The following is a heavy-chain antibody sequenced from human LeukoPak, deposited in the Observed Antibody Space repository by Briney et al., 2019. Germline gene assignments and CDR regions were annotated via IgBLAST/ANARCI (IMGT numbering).Heavy chain of an antibody. CDR1: GYTFTGYF. V-gene: IGHV1-2*02. D-gene: IGHD4-23*01. Sequence: ASVKVSCKASGYTFTGYFMHWVRLAPGHGLEWTGWISPNSGGTNYAQKFQGRVTMTRDTSISTAYMELSRLTSDDTAVYYCARNFGGSSRYFDYWGQGTLVSVSS. J-gene: IGHJ4*02. CDR3: ARNFGGSSRYFDY. CDR2: ISPNSGGT.